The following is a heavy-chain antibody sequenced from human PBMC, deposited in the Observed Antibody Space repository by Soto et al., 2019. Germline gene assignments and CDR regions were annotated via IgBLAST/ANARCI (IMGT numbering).Heavy chain of an antibody. CDR3: AKDKGSSSPPDY. Sequence: QVQLVESGGGVVQPGRSLRLSCAASGFTFSSYGMHWVRQAPGKGLEWVAVISYDGSNKYYADSVKGRFTISRDNSKNTLYLKMNGLRAEDTAVYYCAKDKGSSSPPDYWGQGTLVTVSS. CDR1: GFTFSSYG. CDR2: ISYDGSNK. J-gene: IGHJ4*02. D-gene: IGHD6-13*01. V-gene: IGHV3-30*18.